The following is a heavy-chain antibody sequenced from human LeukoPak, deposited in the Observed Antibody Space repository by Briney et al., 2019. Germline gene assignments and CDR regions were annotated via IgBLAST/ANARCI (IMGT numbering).Heavy chain of an antibody. CDR2: INPNSGGT. V-gene: IGHV1-2*02. CDR3: ARDGSRTPFDY. Sequence: ASVKVSCKASGYTFTDYYMHWVRQAPGQGLEWMGWINPNSGGTNYAQKFQGRVTMTRDTSTSTAYMELSSLNSDDTAIYYCARDGSRTPFDYWGQGTLVTVSS. CDR1: GYTFTDYY. J-gene: IGHJ4*02. D-gene: IGHD1-1*01.